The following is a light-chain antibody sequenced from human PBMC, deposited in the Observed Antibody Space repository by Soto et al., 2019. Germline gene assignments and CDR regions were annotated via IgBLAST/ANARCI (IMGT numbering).Light chain of an antibody. Sequence: EIVLTQSPATLSLSPGEGASLSCRASQNISTYLAWYQQRPGQVPRLLIYGVSKRAPAIPPRFSGSGSGTDFTLSGSGLETEDFATYYCQQRTNSPPWTFGKGTRVELK. J-gene: IGKJ1*01. CDR1: QNISTY. CDR2: GVS. CDR3: QQRTNSPPWT. V-gene: IGKV3-11*01.